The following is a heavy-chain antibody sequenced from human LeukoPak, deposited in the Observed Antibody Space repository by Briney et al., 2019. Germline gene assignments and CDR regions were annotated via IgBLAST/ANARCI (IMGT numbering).Heavy chain of an antibody. D-gene: IGHD3-10*02. CDR2: ISSSGSTI. J-gene: IGHJ6*04. CDR3: AELGITMIGGV. CDR1: GSTFSSSG. Sequence: GGSLRLSCTASGSTFSSSGMNWVRQAPGKGLERVSYISSSGSTIYYADSVKGRFTISRDNAKNSLYLQMNSLRAEDTAVYYCAELGITMIGGVWGKGTTVTISS. V-gene: IGHV3-48*04.